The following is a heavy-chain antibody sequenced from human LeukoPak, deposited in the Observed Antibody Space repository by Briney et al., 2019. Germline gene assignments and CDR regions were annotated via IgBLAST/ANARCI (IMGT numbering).Heavy chain of an antibody. J-gene: IGHJ4*02. CDR2: IIPIFGTA. CDR3: ATGKDRSGYYYSLDY. CDR1: GGTFSSYA. Sequence: ASVKVSCKASGGTFSSYAISWVRQAPGQGLEWMGGIIPIFGTANYAQKFQGRATISADLATATAYMELSSLTSGDTSFYYCATGKDRSGYYYSLDYWGQGTLVAVSS. D-gene: IGHD3-22*01. V-gene: IGHV1-69*13.